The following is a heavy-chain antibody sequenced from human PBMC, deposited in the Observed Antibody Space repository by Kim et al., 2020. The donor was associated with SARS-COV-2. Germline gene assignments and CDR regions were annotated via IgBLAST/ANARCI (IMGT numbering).Heavy chain of an antibody. CDR1: GFTFSSYG. D-gene: IGHD3-22*01. V-gene: IGHV3-30*18. CDR2: ISYDGSNK. CDR3: AKVNVPYTMYYYDSSGPSDY. Sequence: GRSLRLSCAASGFTFSSYGMHWVRQAPGKGLEWVAVISYDGSNKYYADSVKGRFTISRDNSKNTLYLQMNSLRAEDTAVYYCAKVNVPYTMYYYDSSGPSDYWGQGTLVTVSS. J-gene: IGHJ4*02.